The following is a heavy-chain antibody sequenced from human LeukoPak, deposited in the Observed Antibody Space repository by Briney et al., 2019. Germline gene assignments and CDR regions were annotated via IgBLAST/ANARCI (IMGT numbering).Heavy chain of an antibody. CDR2: IYHSGST. J-gene: IGHJ6*02. CDR3: ARGSRVAAAGTWDYGMDV. CDR1: GGSISSSNW. Sequence: SETLSLTCAVSGGSISSSNWWSWVRQPPGKGLEWIGEIYHSGSTNYNPSLKSRVTISVDKSKNQFSPKLSSVTAADTAVYYCARGSRVAAAGTWDYGMDVWGQGTTVTVSS. V-gene: IGHV4-4*02. D-gene: IGHD6-13*01.